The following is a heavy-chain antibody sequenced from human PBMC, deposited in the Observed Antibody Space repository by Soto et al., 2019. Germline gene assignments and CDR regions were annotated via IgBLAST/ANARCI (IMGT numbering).Heavy chain of an antibody. V-gene: IGHV3-23*01. Sequence: EVQLLESGGGLVQPGGSLRLSCAASGFTFSNYAMSWVRQAPGKGLEWVSVISGPGGTPFYADSVKGRFTIARDTTKNALYLQMKSLRAEDTAVYYCAKALGAEGQPDYWGQGTLFTVSS. CDR1: GFTFSNYA. J-gene: IGHJ4*02. D-gene: IGHD3-16*01. CDR2: ISGPGGTP. CDR3: AKALGAEGQPDY.